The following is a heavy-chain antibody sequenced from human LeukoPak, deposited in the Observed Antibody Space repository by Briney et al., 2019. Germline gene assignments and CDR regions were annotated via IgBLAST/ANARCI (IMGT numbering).Heavy chain of an antibody. V-gene: IGHV4-39*01. CDR1: GGSISSSSYY. J-gene: IGHJ1*01. CDR2: IYYSGST. CDR3: ARLIVAGTAEYFQH. D-gene: IGHD6-19*01. Sequence: SETLSLTCTVSGGSISSSSYYWGWIRQPPGKGLEWIGSIYYSGSTYYNPSLKSRVTISVDTSKNQFSRKLSSVTAADTAVYYCARLIVAGTAEYFQHWGQGTLVTVSS.